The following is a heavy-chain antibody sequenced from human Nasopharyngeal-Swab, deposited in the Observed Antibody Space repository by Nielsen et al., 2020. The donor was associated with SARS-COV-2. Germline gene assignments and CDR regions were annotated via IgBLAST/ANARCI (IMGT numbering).Heavy chain of an antibody. J-gene: IGHJ6*02. Sequence: SETLSLTCTVPGGSISSSSYYWGWIRQPPGKGLEWIGSIYYSGSTYYDPSLKSRVTMSVDTSKNQFSPKLSSVTAADTAVYYCARGWDCSGGSCYSGYYYYGMDVWGQGTTVTVSS. CDR1: GGSISSSSYY. D-gene: IGHD2-15*01. CDR2: IYYSGST. V-gene: IGHV4-39*01. CDR3: ARGWDCSGGSCYSGYYYYGMDV.